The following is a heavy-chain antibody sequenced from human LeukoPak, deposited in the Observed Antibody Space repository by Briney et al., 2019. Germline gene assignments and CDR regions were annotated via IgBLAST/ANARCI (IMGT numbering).Heavy chain of an antibody. V-gene: IGHV1-69*05. CDR2: IIPIFGTA. CDR1: GGTFSSYA. CDR3: AREQSMVRGVRYLDY. J-gene: IGHJ4*02. D-gene: IGHD3-10*01. Sequence: SVKVSCKASGGTFSSYAISWVRQAPGQGLEWMGRIIPIFGTANYAQKFQGRVTITTDESTSTAYMELSSLRSEDTAVYYCAREQSMVRGVRYLDYWGQGTLVTVSS.